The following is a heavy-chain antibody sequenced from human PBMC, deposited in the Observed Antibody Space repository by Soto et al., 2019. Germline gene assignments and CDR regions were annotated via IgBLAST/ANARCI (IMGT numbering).Heavy chain of an antibody. D-gene: IGHD3-10*01. V-gene: IGHV1-69*01. CDR1: GGTFSSYA. Sequence: QVQLVQSGAEVKKPGSSVKVSCKASGGTFSSYAISWVRQAPGQGLEWMGGIIPIFGTANYAQKFQGRGTITADESTGTVYMEMRRLRSDDTAVYYCARVLTGRGSGSYYNGALDYWVQGTLVTVS. J-gene: IGHJ4*02. CDR3: ARVLTGRGSGSYYNGALDY. CDR2: IIPIFGTA.